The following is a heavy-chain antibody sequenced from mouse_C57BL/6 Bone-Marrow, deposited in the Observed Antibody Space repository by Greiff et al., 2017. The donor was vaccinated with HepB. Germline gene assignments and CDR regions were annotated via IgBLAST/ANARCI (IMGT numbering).Heavy chain of an antibody. J-gene: IGHJ3*01. Sequence: EVKLVESGEGLVKPGGSLKLSCAASGFTFSSYSMSWVRQTPEKRLEWVAYISSGGAYIYYADTVKGRFTISRDNVKNTLYLQMSSLRSEDTAMYYCSRGDYYGSSYGFAYWGQGTLVTVSA. CDR3: SRGDYYGSSYGFAY. CDR1: GFTFSSYS. V-gene: IGHV5-9-1*02. CDR2: ISSGGAYI. D-gene: IGHD1-1*01.